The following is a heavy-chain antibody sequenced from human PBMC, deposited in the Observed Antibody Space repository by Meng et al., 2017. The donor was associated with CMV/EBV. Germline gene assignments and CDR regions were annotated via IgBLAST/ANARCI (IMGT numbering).Heavy chain of an antibody. CDR3: ATDRDHTSFYSGMDV. Sequence: GSLRLSCNVSGGSISRTTNYWGWVLQPPGTGLEWLGSISSRGTTYYSSSLKSRVTLSLDTSKNQFSLRLSSVTAADSAVYYCATDRDHTSFYSGMDVWGQGTTVTVSS. CDR1: GGSISRTTNY. J-gene: IGHJ6*02. CDR2: ISSRGTT. D-gene: IGHD1-14*01. V-gene: IGHV4-39*07.